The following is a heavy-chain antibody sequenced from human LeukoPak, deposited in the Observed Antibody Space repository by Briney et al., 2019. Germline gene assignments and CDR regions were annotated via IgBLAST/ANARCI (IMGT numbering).Heavy chain of an antibody. CDR2: IYSGGST. CDR3: ARDSLYDILTGYLSYFDY. Sequence: GGSLRLSCAASGFTFSSNYMNWVRQAPGKGLEWVSIIYSGGSTYHADSVKGRFTISRDSSKNTLYLQMNSLRPEDTAVYYCARDSLYDILTGYLSYFDYWGQGTLVTVSS. CDR1: GFTFSSNY. V-gene: IGHV3-66*01. J-gene: IGHJ4*02. D-gene: IGHD3-9*01.